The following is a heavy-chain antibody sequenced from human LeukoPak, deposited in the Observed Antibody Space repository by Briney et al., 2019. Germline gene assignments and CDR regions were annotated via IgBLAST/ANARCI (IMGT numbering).Heavy chain of an antibody. D-gene: IGHD6-13*01. J-gene: IGHJ4*01. CDR3: AKASGVRGSSYPKDYFDY. CDR2: ITGNGITT. CDR1: GLSFSSYA. V-gene: IGHV3-23*01. Sequence: PGGSLRLSCATSGLSFSSYAMSWVRQAPGKGLEWVSSITGNGITTNYADSVRGRFTISRDNSKNTLFLQMNSLRADDTAVYYCAKASGVRGSSYPKDYFDYWGHGTLVTVSS.